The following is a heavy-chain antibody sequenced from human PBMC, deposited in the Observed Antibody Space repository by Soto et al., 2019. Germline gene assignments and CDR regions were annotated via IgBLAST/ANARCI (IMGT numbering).Heavy chain of an antibody. V-gene: IGHV3-7*03. CDR3: SRVSVWECLLAYGMAV. CDR1: GFTFSSYW. CDR2: IKQDGSEK. Sequence: PGGSLRLSCAASGFTFSSYWMSWVRQAPGKGLEWVAHIKQDGSEKYYVDSVKGRFTISIDNSKNSLYLQMNSLRAEDTAVYYCSRVSVWECLLAYGMAVWGQGTTVTVS. J-gene: IGHJ6*02. D-gene: IGHD3-3*01.